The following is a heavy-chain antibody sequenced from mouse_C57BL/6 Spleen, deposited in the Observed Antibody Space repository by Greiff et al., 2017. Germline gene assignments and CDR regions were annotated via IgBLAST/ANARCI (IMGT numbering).Heavy chain of an antibody. Sequence: QVQLQQPGAELVKPGASVKMSCKASGYTFTSYWITWVKQRPGQGLEWIGDIYPGSGSTNYNETIKSKATLTVDTSSSTAYMQLSSLTSEDSAVYYCSSSITTVVATDYFDYWGQGTTLTVSS. CDR3: SSSITTVVATDYFDY. J-gene: IGHJ2*01. CDR1: GYTFTSYW. D-gene: IGHD1-1*01. V-gene: IGHV1-55*01. CDR2: IYPGSGST.